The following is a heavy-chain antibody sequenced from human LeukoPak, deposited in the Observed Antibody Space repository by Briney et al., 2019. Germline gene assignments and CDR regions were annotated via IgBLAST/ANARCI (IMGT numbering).Heavy chain of an antibody. D-gene: IGHD6-13*01. J-gene: IGHJ3*02. Sequence: SETLSLTCAVYGGSFSGYYWSWIRQPPGKGLEWIGEINHSGSTNYNPSLKSRVTISVDTSKNQFSLKLSSVTAADTAVYYCARLGSSSLDIWGQGTMVTVSS. CDR3: ARLGSSSLDI. CDR2: INHSGST. CDR1: GGSFSGYY. V-gene: IGHV4-34*01.